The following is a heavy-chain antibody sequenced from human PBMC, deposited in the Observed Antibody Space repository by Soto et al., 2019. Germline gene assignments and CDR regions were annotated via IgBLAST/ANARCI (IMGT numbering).Heavy chain of an antibody. V-gene: IGHV4-59*01. Sequence: SGSLDIASAVSGGCISNYYWSWIRQPPGKGLEWIGYIYYSGSTNYNPSLKSRVTISVDTSKNQFSLKLSSVTAADTAVYYCARDRYLFDPWGQGTLVTVSS. CDR1: GGCISNYY. CDR3: ARDRYLFDP. J-gene: IGHJ5*02. CDR2: IYYSGST.